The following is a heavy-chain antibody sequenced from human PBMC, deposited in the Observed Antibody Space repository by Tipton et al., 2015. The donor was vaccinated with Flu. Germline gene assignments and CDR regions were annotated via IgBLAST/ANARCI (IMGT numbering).Heavy chain of an antibody. CDR2: VSRSGDT. D-gene: IGHD4-11*01. CDR3: ARRDYSNYVSDPKSWFDP. J-gene: IGHJ5*02. Sequence: TLSLTCAVSGDSISSDYYWGWIRQFPGKGLEWIGSVSRSGDTNYNPSLRSRVTISIDRSKNQFSLKMKSVTAAVMAVYYCARRDYSNYVSDPKSWFDPWGQGTLVAVSS. CDR1: GDSISSDYY. V-gene: IGHV4-38-2*01.